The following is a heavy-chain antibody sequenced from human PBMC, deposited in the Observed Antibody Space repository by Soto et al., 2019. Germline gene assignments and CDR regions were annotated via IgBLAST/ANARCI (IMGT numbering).Heavy chain of an antibody. Sequence: QVQLQQWGAGLLKPAETLSLTCAVYGGSFSGYYWTWIRQPPGKGLEWIGEINQSGFTNYNPSLESRVTMSVDTYKNQFSLRLSSVTAADTAVYYCARFPFDRSSWTNPRYFDYWGQGTLVTVSS. D-gene: IGHD6-13*01. CDR1: GGSFSGYY. CDR2: INQSGFT. J-gene: IGHJ4*02. V-gene: IGHV4-34*01. CDR3: ARFPFDRSSWTNPRYFDY.